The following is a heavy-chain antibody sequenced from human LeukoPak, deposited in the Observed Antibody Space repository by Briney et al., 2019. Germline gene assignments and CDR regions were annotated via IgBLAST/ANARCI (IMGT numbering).Heavy chain of an antibody. CDR3: ARESYALDLRSLDY. D-gene: IGHD1-7*01. CDR1: GFTFSTYW. Sequence: GWSLRLSCAASGFTFSTYWMHWVGQVPGKGRVWVSRMNSDGSSRSYADSVQGRFTISRDNAKDTLYLQMNSLRAEDTGVYYCARESYALDLRSLDYWGQGTLVTVSS. V-gene: IGHV3-74*01. CDR2: MNSDGSSR. J-gene: IGHJ4*02.